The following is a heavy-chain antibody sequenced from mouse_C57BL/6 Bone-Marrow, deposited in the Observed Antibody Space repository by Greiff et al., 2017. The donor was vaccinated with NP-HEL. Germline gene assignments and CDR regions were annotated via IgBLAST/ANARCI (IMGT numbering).Heavy chain of an antibody. J-gene: IGHJ2*01. CDR1: GYAFSSYW. V-gene: IGHV1-80*01. CDR3: ARSPHYYGSSYDY. D-gene: IGHD1-1*01. Sequence: QVQLQQPGAELVKPGASVKISCKASGYAFSSYWMNWVKQRPGKGLEWIGQIYPGDGDTNYNGKFKGKATLTADKSSSTAYMQLSSLTSEDSAVYFCARSPHYYGSSYDYWGQGTTLTVSS. CDR2: IYPGDGDT.